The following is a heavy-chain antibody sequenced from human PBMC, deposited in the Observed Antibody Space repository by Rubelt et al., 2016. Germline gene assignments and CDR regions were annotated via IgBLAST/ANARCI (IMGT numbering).Heavy chain of an antibody. CDR1: GGSISSSSYY. CDR2: ISYSGST. Sequence: QLQLQESGPGLVKPSETLSLTCIVSGGSISSSSYYWGWIRQPSGKGLEWIGSISYSGSTYYNPSLKSRVTISVDTSRDRLTRRQGGGAAADTTVYYCGGRGWHSRTDYWGQGSMVTVSS. J-gene: IGHJ4*02. V-gene: IGHV4-39*01. D-gene: IGHD6-19*01. CDR3: GGRGWHSRTDY.